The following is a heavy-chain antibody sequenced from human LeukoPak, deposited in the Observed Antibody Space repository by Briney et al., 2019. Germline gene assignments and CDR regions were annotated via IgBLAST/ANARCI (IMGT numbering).Heavy chain of an antibody. CDR1: GFIFTDYW. CDR2: INHDGTSA. CDR3: ARVFDPDDFWSGYSFGF. Sequence: GGSLRLSCAASGFIFTDYWLHWVRQAPGQGLQWVSRINHDGTSANYADSVKGRVTVSRDNAQSTLYLQMDSLRADETAVYYCARVFDPDDFWSGYSFGFWGRGTLVTVSS. D-gene: IGHD3-3*01. V-gene: IGHV3-74*01. J-gene: IGHJ4*02.